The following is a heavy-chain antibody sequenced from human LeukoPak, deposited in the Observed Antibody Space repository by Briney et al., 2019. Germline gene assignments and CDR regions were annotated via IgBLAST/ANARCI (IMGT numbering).Heavy chain of an antibody. J-gene: IGHJ3*02. D-gene: IGHD3-22*01. V-gene: IGHV3-30*03. CDR1: GFTFSSYG. CDR2: ISYDGSNK. Sequence: GGSLRLSCAASGFTFSSYGMHWVRQAPGKGLEWVAVISYDGSNKYYADSVRGRFTISRDNSKNTLYLQMNSLRAEDTAVYYCARPAKYYYDSSGYPLGAFDIWGQGTMVTVSS. CDR3: ARPAKYYYDSSGYPLGAFDI.